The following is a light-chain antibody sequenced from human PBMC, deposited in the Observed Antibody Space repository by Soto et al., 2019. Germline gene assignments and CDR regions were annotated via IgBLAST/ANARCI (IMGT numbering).Light chain of an antibody. V-gene: IGKV4-1*01. CDR2: WAS. CDR3: QQYYLTTRT. Sequence: DIVMTQSPDFLAVSLGERATINCKSSQNILYNSNSKNYLAWYQLKPGQPPKLIISWASTRQSGVPDRFSGSGDGSDCTRTISSLQAEDVDIDYCQQYYLTTRTFGQGTKVDIK. J-gene: IGKJ1*01. CDR1: QNILYNSNSKNY.